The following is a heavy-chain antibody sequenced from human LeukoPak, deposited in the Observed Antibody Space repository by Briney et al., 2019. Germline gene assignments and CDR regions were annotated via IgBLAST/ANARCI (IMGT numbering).Heavy chain of an antibody. CDR3: AARYDFWSGYFVY. J-gene: IGHJ4*02. CDR1: GFTFSNYA. Sequence: GGSLRLSCAASGFTFSNYAMSWVRQAPGKGLEWVSAISGSGGSTYYADSVKGRFTISRDRSENTLYLQMNSLRAEDTAVYYCAARYDFWSGYFVYWGQGTLVTVSS. CDR2: ISGSGGST. D-gene: IGHD3-3*01. V-gene: IGHV3-23*01.